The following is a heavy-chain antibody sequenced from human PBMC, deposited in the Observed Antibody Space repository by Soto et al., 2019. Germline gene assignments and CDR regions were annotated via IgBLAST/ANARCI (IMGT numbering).Heavy chain of an antibody. J-gene: IGHJ6*02. CDR1: GFTFGSYA. Sequence: PGGSLRLSCAASGFTFGSYAIHWVRQAPGKGLEWVAVISYEGSNKYYADSVKGRFTVSRDNSKNTLDLQMNSLRAEDTAVYYCARDRSLFYYYAMDVWGQGTTVIVSS. V-gene: IGHV3-30-3*01. CDR2: ISYEGSNK. CDR3: ARDRSLFYYYAMDV.